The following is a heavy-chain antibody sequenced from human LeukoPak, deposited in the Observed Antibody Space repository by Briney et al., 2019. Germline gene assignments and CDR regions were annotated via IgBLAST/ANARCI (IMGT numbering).Heavy chain of an antibody. CDR2: IYHSGST. CDR1: GGSVSSGSYY. D-gene: IGHD6-19*01. J-gene: IGHJ4*02. Sequence: PSETLSLTCTVSGGSVSSGSYYWSWIRQSPGKGLEWTGYIYHSGSTNYNPSLKSRVTISVDTSKNQFSLKLSSVTAADTAVYYCARVAVAGRPVDYWGQGTLVTVSS. V-gene: IGHV4-61*01. CDR3: ARVAVAGRPVDY.